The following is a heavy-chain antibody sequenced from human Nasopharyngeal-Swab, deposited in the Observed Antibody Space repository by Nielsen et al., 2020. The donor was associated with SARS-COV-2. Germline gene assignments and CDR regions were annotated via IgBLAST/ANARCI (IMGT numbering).Heavy chain of an antibody. V-gene: IGHV5-51*01. D-gene: IGHD2-2*01. CDR1: GYSFTSYC. J-gene: IGHJ5*02. Sequence: GGSLRLSCKGSGYSFTSYCIGWVRQIPGKGLEWMGIIYPGDSDTRYSPSFQGQVTIPADKSISTAYLQWSSLKASDTAMYYCARRYCSSTSCYFTFDPWGQGTLVTVSS. CDR3: ARRYCSSTSCYFTFDP. CDR2: IYPGDSDT.